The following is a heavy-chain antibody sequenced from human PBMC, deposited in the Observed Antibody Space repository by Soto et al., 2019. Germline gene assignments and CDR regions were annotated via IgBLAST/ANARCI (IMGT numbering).Heavy chain of an antibody. V-gene: IGHV1-8*01. J-gene: IGHJ6*03. CDR1: GYTFTSYD. CDR3: ARAQEGVVTTYYYYYYMDV. Sequence: QVQLVQSGAEVKKPGASVKVSCKASGYTFTSYDINWVRQATGQGHEWMGWMNPNSGNTGYAQKVQGRVTMTRNTSISTSYIEQSSLRSEDTAVYYCARAQEGVVTTYYYYYYMDVWGNGTTVTVSS. D-gene: IGHD3-3*01. CDR2: MNPNSGNT.